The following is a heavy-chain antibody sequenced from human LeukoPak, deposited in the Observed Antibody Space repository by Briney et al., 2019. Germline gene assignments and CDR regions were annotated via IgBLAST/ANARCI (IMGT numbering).Heavy chain of an antibody. V-gene: IGHV1-18*04. CDR2: ISAYNGNT. J-gene: IGHJ4*02. D-gene: IGHD6-19*01. CDR3: AREYSSGSSSDY. Sequence: ASVRVSCKASGYTFTSYGISWVRQAPGQGLEWMGWISAYNGNTNYAQKLQGRVTMTTDTSTSTAYMELRSLRSDDTAVYYCAREYSSGSSSDYWGQGTLVTVSS. CDR1: GYTFTSYG.